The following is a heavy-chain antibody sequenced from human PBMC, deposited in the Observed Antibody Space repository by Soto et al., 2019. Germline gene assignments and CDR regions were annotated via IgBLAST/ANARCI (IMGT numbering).Heavy chain of an antibody. Sequence: GGSLRLSCAASGFTFSSYAMHWVRQAPGKGLEYVSAISSNVGSTYYANSVKGRFTISRDNSKNTLYLQMGSLRAEDMAVYYCARDGPYDILTGYGNERGEPYYFDYWGQGTLVTVSS. CDR2: ISSNVGST. V-gene: IGHV3-64*01. D-gene: IGHD3-9*01. CDR3: ARDGPYDILTGYGNERGEPYYFDY. CDR1: GFTFSSYA. J-gene: IGHJ4*02.